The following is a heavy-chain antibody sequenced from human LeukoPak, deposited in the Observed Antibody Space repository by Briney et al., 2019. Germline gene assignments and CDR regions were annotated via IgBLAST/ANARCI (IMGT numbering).Heavy chain of an antibody. D-gene: IGHD3-10*01. CDR1: GFTVGNNY. CDR3: ARDSRGHYEFYGYYFDY. CDR2: IFSHGET. V-gene: IGHV3-66*01. Sequence: GGSLRLSCAASGFTVGNNYMNWVRQAPGKGLEWVSLIFSHGETSYADSVKGRFTISRDNSKNTLYLQMNGLRVEDTAVYYCARDSRGHYEFYGYYFDYWGQGTLVTVSS. J-gene: IGHJ4*02.